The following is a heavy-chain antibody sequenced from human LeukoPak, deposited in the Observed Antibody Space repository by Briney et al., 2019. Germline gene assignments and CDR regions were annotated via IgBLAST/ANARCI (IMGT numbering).Heavy chain of an antibody. D-gene: IGHD2-2*01. V-gene: IGHV3-30*18. CDR1: GFTFSRYS. CDR3: AKESSHDNWHFDL. Sequence: PGGSLRLSCAASGFTFSRYSFHWVRQAPGQGLEWVAVISSEGTIKYYGDSVKGRFTSSRDNSRNTLSLEMNSLRPEDTAVYYCAKESSHDNWHFDLWGRGTLVTVSS. CDR2: ISSEGTIK. J-gene: IGHJ2*01.